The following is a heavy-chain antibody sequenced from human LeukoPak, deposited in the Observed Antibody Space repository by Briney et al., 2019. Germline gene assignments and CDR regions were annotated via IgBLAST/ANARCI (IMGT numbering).Heavy chain of an antibody. CDR2: INHSGST. Sequence: SETLSLTCAVYGGSFSGYYWSWVRQPPGKGLEWIGEINHSGSTNYNPSLKSRVTISVDTSKNQFSLKLSSVTAADTAVYYCARGGSLYCSGGSCHRAGAFDIWGQGTMVTVSS. V-gene: IGHV4-34*01. J-gene: IGHJ3*02. CDR3: ARGGSLYCSGGSCHRAGAFDI. D-gene: IGHD2-15*01. CDR1: GGSFSGYY.